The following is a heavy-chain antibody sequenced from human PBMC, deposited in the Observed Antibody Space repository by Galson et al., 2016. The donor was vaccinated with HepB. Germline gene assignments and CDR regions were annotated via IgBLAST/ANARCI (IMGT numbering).Heavy chain of an antibody. CDR2: ISSSSDYI. CDR1: AFTFSRYS. D-gene: IGHD2-2*01. Sequence: SLRLSCAASAFTFSRYSMSWVRQAPGKGLEWLSSISSSSDYIHYADSVKGRFTISRDNAKNSLYLHLSSLRVDDTAVYYCARAMGQYQLPPFAMNVWGQGTMVAVSS. V-gene: IGHV3-21*01. J-gene: IGHJ6*02. CDR3: ARAMGQYQLPPFAMNV.